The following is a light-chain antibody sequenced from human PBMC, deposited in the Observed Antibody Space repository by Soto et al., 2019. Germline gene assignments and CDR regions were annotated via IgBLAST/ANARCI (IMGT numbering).Light chain of an antibody. V-gene: IGKV1-5*03. CDR3: QKFNNYPLT. Sequence: DIPMTQSPSTLSASVGDRVTITCRASQSISSWLAWYQQKPGKAPKLLIYKASSLESGVPSRFSGSRSGTEFTLTISSLQPEDIATYYCQKFNNYPLTFGPGTKVDIK. CDR2: KAS. CDR1: QSISSW. J-gene: IGKJ3*01.